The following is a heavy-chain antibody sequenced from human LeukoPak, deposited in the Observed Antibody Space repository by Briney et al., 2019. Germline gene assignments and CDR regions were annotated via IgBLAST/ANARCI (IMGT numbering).Heavy chain of an antibody. V-gene: IGHV4-39*02. J-gene: IGHJ4*02. D-gene: IGHD6-13*01. Sequence: PSETLSLTCTVSGGSISTGSYYWGWVRQPPGKGLEYIGSISYSGTTYYNPSLKSRVTISVDTSKNHFSLNLSSVSAADTAVYYCARSSAGVPFGYWGQGTLVTVSS. CDR3: ARSSAGVPFGY. CDR1: GGSISTGSYY. CDR2: ISYSGTT.